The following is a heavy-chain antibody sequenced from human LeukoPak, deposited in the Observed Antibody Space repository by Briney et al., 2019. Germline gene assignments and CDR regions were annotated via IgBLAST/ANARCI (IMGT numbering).Heavy chain of an antibody. Sequence: PGGSLRLSCAASGFTFSNYAMSWVRQAPGKGLEWVSTISGSGGSTHYADSVKGRFTISRDNSKNTLYLQMNSLRAEDTAVYYCAKAPEWELPSYYDYWGQGTLVTVSS. J-gene: IGHJ4*02. CDR2: ISGSGGST. CDR1: GFTFSNYA. V-gene: IGHV3-23*01. CDR3: AKAPEWELPSYYDY. D-gene: IGHD1-26*01.